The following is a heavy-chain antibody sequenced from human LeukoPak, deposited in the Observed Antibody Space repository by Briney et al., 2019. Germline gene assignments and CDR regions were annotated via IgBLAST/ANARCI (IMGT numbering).Heavy chain of an antibody. CDR2: INHSGST. CDR1: GGSFSGYY. CDR3: ARHTPMNYYDSSGYYDY. D-gene: IGHD3-22*01. J-gene: IGHJ4*02. V-gene: IGHV4-34*01. Sequence: PSETLSLTCAVYGGSFSGYYWSWIRQPPGKGLEWIGEINHSGSTNYNPSLKSRVTISVDTSKNQFSLKLSSVTAADTAVYYCARHTPMNYYDSSGYYDYWGQGTLVTVSS.